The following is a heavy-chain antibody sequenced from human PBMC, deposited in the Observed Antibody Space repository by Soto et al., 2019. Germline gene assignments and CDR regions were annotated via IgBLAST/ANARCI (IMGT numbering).Heavy chain of an antibody. D-gene: IGHD3-22*01. V-gene: IGHV4-31*03. J-gene: IGHJ4*01. CDR1: GGSIRSGGYY. CDR3: ASGGYYYENSGQNAYDY. Sequence: SEILSLTCTVSGGSIRSGGYYWSWISQHPGKGLEWIGYIYYGGSTYYNPSLKSRATISGDTSKNQFSLKLGSVTAAETAVYYCASGGYYYENSGQNAYDYWGQGMLVTAPQ. CDR2: IYYGGST.